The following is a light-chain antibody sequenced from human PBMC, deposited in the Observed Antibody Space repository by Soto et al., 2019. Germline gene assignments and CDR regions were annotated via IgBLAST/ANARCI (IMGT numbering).Light chain of an antibody. CDR3: SSYTSSSTFVV. V-gene: IGLV2-14*01. J-gene: IGLJ2*01. CDR2: DVS. Sequence: QSVLTQPASVSGSPGQSITISCTGTSSDVGGYNYVSWYQQHPGKAPKLMIYDVSNRPSGVSNRFSGSKSGNTASLTISGLQAEDEADYYCSSYTSSSTFVVFGGGTPLTVL. CDR1: SSDVGGYNY.